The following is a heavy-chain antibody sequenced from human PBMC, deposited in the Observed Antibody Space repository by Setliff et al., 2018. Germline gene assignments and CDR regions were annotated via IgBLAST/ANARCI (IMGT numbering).Heavy chain of an antibody. D-gene: IGHD3-10*01. V-gene: IGHV3-11*04. CDR1: GFPFSDFY. CDR3: ARDISVTMVREGGMDV. CDR2: ISTSGNTV. Sequence: PGGSLSLSCAASGFPFSDFYMNWIRQAPGKALEWVSYISTSGNTVDYADFAKGRFTISRDNARNSLYLQMNNLRAEDTAVYYCARDISVTMVREGGMDVWGKGTTVTVSS. J-gene: IGHJ6*03.